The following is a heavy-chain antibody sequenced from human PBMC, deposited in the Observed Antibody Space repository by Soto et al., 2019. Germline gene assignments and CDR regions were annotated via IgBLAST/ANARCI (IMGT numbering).Heavy chain of an antibody. CDR1: GGTFSSYA. Sequence: QVQLVQSGAEVKKPGSSVKVSCKASGGTFSSYAISWVRQAPGQGLEWMGGIIPIFGTANYAQKFQGRVTSTAGEXXSXAXXEVSSLRSADTAVYYCASPQVKKTYSDFWKGGMDVWGQGTTVTVSS. D-gene: IGHD3-3*01. J-gene: IGHJ6*02. V-gene: IGHV1-69*12. CDR3: ASPQVKKTYSDFWKGGMDV. CDR2: IIPIFGTA.